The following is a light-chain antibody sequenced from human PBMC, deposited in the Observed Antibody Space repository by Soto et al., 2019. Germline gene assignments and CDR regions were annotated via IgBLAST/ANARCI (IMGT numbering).Light chain of an antibody. CDR3: HQYHSPPRT. Sequence: EIVLMQSPGTLSLSPGERATLSCRASQTMTRAYVAWYQQKPGQAPSLLIYAASYRATGISDKFSGSGSGTDFRLTISRLEPEDSAVYYCHQYHSPPRTFGQGTKVEIK. CDR1: QTMTRAY. V-gene: IGKV3-20*01. J-gene: IGKJ2*01. CDR2: AAS.